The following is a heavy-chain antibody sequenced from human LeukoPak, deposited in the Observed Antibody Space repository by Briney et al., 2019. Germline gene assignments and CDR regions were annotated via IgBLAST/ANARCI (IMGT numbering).Heavy chain of an antibody. V-gene: IGHV3-23*01. D-gene: IGHD1-26*01. Sequence: GGSLRLSCAASGFTFSSNAMRWGRQAPGKGGDGGSVISGSGGSTYYADSVKGRFTISRDNSKNTLYLQMNSLRAEDTAVYYCAKDGGSSGSYSDYWGQGTLVTVSS. CDR3: AKDGGSSGSYSDY. J-gene: IGHJ4*02. CDR2: ISGSGGST. CDR1: GFTFSSNA.